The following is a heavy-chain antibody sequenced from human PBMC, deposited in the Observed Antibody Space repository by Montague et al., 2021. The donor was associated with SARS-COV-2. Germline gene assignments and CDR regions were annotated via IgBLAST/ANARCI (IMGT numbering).Heavy chain of an antibody. Sequence: SETLSLTCTVSGGSISSSSYYWGWIRQPPGKGLEWIGYIYYSGSTYYNPSLKSQVTISVDTSKNQFSLKLSSVTAADTAVYYCAGEIVVVTQTYHYGMDVWGQGTTVTVSS. CDR2: IYYSGST. V-gene: IGHV4-39*07. J-gene: IGHJ6*02. D-gene: IGHD3-22*01. CDR3: AGEIVVVTQTYHYGMDV. CDR1: GGSISSSSYY.